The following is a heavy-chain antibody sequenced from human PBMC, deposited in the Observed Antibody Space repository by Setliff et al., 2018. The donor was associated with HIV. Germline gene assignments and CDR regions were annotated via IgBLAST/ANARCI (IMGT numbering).Heavy chain of an antibody. CDR2: VIPIFGTA. V-gene: IGHV1-69*13. CDR3: ARDGGMGVYYMDV. J-gene: IGHJ6*03. D-gene: IGHD1-26*01. Sequence: SVKVSCKASGGTFSSYAISWVRQAPGQGLEWMGGVIPIFGTANYAQKFQGRVTITADESTSTAYMELSSLRSEDTAVYYCARDGGMGVYYMDVWGKGTTVTVSS. CDR1: GGTFSSYA.